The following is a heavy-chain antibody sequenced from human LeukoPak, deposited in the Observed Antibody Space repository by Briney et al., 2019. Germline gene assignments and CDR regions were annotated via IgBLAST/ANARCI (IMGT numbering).Heavy chain of an antibody. Sequence: GGSLRLSCAASGFTFSSYEMNWVRQAPGKGLEWVANIKQDGSEKYYVDSVKGRFTISRDNAKNSLYLQMNSLRAEDTAVYYCARVHDFWSGYRVIFYYYYYMDVWGKGTTVTVSS. CDR2: IKQDGSEK. J-gene: IGHJ6*03. CDR3: ARVHDFWSGYRVIFYYYYYMDV. CDR1: GFTFSSYE. V-gene: IGHV3-7*01. D-gene: IGHD3-3*01.